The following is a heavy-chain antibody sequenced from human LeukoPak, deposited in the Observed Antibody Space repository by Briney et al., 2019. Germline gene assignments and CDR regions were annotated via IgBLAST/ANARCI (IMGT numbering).Heavy chain of an antibody. Sequence: ASVKVSCKASGGTLSSYTISWVRQAPGQGLEWMGRIIPILGIANYAQKFQGRVTITADKSTSTAYMELSSLRSEDTVVYYCARAPLGYCSSTSCLDLDYWGQGTLVTVSS. D-gene: IGHD2-2*01. CDR1: GGTLSSYT. CDR3: ARAPLGYCSSTSCLDLDY. J-gene: IGHJ4*02. CDR2: IIPILGIA. V-gene: IGHV1-69*02.